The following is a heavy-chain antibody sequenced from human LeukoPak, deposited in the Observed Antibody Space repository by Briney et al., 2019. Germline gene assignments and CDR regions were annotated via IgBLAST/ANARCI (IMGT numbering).Heavy chain of an antibody. CDR3: ARASVGATNPAYYYYMDV. D-gene: IGHD1-26*01. J-gene: IGHJ6*03. Sequence: SVKVSCKASGGTFSSYGFIWVRQAPGQGLEWMGGIIPIFDTANYAQKFRGRVTITADKSTNTAYMELSSLRSEDTAVYYCARASVGATNPAYYYYMDVWGKGTTVTISS. CDR1: GGTFSSYG. CDR2: IIPIFDTA. V-gene: IGHV1-69*06.